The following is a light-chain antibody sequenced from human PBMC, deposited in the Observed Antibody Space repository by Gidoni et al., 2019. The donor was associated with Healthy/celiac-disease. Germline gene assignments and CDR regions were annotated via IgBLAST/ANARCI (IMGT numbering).Light chain of an antibody. J-gene: IGLJ3*02. CDR3: SSYAGSNNLV. V-gene: IGLV2-8*01. CDR1: SSDVGGYNY. CDR2: EVI. Sequence: SALPQPPSASGPPAPAVTISCTGTSSDVGGYNYVAWYQQHPGKAPKLMIDEVIKRPSGVPDRFSGSKSGNTASLTVAGLQAEDEADYYCSSYAGSNNLVFGGGTKLTVL.